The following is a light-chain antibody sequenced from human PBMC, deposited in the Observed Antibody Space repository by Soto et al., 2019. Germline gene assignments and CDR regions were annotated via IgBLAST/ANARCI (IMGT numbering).Light chain of an antibody. CDR1: QDINNY. CDR3: QQYGNLPLT. J-gene: IGKJ4*01. Sequence: DLQMTQSPSSLSAFVGDRVTITCQASQDINNYLNWYQQKPGKAPKLLIYDASNLATGVPSKFSGSGSETDFTFTINSLQPEDIATYYCQQYGNLPLTFGGGTKVEI. V-gene: IGKV1-33*01. CDR2: DAS.